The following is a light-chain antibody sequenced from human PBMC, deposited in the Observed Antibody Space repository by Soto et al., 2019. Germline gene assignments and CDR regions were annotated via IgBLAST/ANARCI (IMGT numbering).Light chain of an antibody. Sequence: DIQMTQSPSTLSASVGDRVTITCRASQSISSWVAWYQQKPGKAPKLLSYKASSLESGVPSRFSGSGSGTEFTLTISSLQPDDFATYYCQQYNSYSWTFGQGTKVDIK. CDR3: QQYNSYSWT. J-gene: IGKJ1*01. V-gene: IGKV1-5*03. CDR1: QSISSW. CDR2: KAS.